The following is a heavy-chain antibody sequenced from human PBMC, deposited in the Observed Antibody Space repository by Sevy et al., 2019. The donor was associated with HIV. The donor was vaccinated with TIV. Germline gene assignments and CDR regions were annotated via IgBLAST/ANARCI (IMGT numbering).Heavy chain of an antibody. D-gene: IGHD3-22*01. CDR2: INPNSDDT. V-gene: IGHV1-2*02. J-gene: IGHJ4*02. CDR1: GYSFTAYY. Sequence: ASVKVSCKTSGYSFTAYYMHWVRQATGQGLEWMGWINPNSDDTNYAQNFQGRVTMTSDASTSTAYLELSRLRYDDTAMYYCAKDPQLFDSSGYLGYWGQGTLVTVSS. CDR3: AKDPQLFDSSGYLGY.